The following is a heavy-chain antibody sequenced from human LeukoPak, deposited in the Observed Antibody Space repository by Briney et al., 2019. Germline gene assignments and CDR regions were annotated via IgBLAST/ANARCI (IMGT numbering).Heavy chain of an antibody. Sequence: GASVKVSCKASGYTFTSYAMNWVRQAPGQGLEWMGWINTNTGNPTYAQGFTGRFVFSLDTSVSTAYLQISSLKAEDTAVYYCARVVGCGDCYSGISDYWGQGTLVTVSS. V-gene: IGHV7-4-1*02. CDR1: GYTFTSYA. D-gene: IGHD2-21*02. CDR2: INTNTGNP. J-gene: IGHJ4*02. CDR3: ARVVGCGDCYSGISDY.